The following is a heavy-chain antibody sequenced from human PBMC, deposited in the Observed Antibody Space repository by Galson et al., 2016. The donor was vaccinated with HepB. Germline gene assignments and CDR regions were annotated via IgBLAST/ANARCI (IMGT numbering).Heavy chain of an antibody. CDR3: AREEVVGGTALGDV. V-gene: IGHV1-18*04. D-gene: IGHD2-15*01. CDR1: GYTFTSYG. J-gene: IGHJ6*02. Sequence: SVKVSCKASGYTFTSYGISWVRQAPGQGLEWMGWISGYSGDTIYAQRLQGRVAMTTDTSTSTAYMELRGLRSDDTAVYYCAREEVVGGTALGDVWGQGTTVTVSS. CDR2: ISGYSGDT.